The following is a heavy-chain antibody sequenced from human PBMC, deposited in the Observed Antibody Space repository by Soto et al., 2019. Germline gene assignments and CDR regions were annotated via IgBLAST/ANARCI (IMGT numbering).Heavy chain of an antibody. CDR1: GGSISSGDYY. J-gene: IGHJ4*02. V-gene: IGHV4-30-4*01. CDR2: IYYSGST. D-gene: IGHD1-26*01. Sequence: SETLSLTCTVSGGSISSGDYYWSWIRQPPGKGLEWIGYIYYSGSTYYNPSLKSRVTISVDTSKNQFSLKLSSVTAAVTAVYYCARYSGSYYFDYWGQGTLVTVSS. CDR3: ARYSGSYYFDY.